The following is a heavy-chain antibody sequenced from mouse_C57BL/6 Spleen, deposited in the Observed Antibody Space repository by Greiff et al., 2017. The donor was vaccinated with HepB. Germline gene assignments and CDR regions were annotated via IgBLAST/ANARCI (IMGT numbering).Heavy chain of an antibody. D-gene: IGHD2-4*01. J-gene: IGHJ2*01. V-gene: IGHV3-6*01. CDR2: ISYDGSN. CDR1: GYSITSGYY. Sequence: EVQLQESGPGLVKPSQSLSLTCSVTGYSITSGYYWNWIRQFPGNKLEWMGYISYDGSNNYNPSLKNRISITRDTSKNQFFLKLNSVTTEDTATYYCARGKWDYTGDYWGQGTTLTVSS. CDR3: ARGKWDYTGDY.